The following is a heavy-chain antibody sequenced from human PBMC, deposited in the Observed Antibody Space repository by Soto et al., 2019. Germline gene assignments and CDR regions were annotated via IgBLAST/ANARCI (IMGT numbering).Heavy chain of an antibody. J-gene: IGHJ5*02. D-gene: IGHD3-3*01. V-gene: IGHV3-23*01. CDR2: ISGSGGST. Sequence: GESLKISCAASGFTFSSYAMSWVRQAPGKGLEWVSAISGSGGSTYYADSVKGRFTISRDNSKNTLYLQMNSLRAEDTAVYYCAKDRVFGVVIHIINWFDPWGQGTLVTVSS. CDR3: AKDRVFGVVIHIINWFDP. CDR1: GFTFSSYA.